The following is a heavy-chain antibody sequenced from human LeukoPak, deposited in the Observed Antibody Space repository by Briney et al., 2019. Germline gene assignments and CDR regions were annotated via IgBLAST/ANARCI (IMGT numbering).Heavy chain of an antibody. J-gene: IGHJ3*02. Sequence: PGGSLRLSCAASGFTFSSYGMHWVRQAPGKGLEWVAVISYDGSNKYYADSVKGRFTISRDNAKNTLYLQMNTLRDEDTAVYYCARPSATINAFHIWGQGTLVTVSS. V-gene: IGHV3-30*03. CDR2: ISYDGSNK. CDR1: GFTFSSYG. D-gene: IGHD5-12*01. CDR3: ARPSATINAFHI.